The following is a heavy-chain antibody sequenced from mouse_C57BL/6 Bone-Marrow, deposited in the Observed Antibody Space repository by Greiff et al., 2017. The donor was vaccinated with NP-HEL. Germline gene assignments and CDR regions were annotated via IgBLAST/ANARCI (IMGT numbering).Heavy chain of an antibody. CDR1: GYTFTEYT. V-gene: IGHV1-62-2*01. D-gene: IGHD1-1*01. Sequence: QVQLKQSGAELVKPGASVKLSCKASGYTFTEYTIHWVKQRSGQGLEWIGWFYPGSGSIKYNEKFKDKATLTADKSSSTVYMELSRLTSEDSAVYFCARHERDYYGSSYLFAYWGQGTLVTVSA. J-gene: IGHJ3*01. CDR2: FYPGSGSI. CDR3: ARHERDYYGSSYLFAY.